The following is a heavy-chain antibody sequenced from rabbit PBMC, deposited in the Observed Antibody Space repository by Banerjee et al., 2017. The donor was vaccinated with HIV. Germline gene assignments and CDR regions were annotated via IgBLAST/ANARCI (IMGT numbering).Heavy chain of an antibody. J-gene: IGHJ4*01. D-gene: IGHD6-1*01. CDR3: ASYYSDGYAGDAYATGGYYFNL. CDR2: IYGGSGST. CDR1: GFDFSSYY. Sequence: QLKETGGGLVQPGGSLTLSCKASGFDFSSYYMSWVSQAPGKGMEWIGIIYGGSGSTDYASWVNGRFTISSDNAQNTVDLQMNSLTAADTATYFCASYYSDGYAGDAYATGGYYFNLWGPGTLVTVS. V-gene: IGHV1S7*01.